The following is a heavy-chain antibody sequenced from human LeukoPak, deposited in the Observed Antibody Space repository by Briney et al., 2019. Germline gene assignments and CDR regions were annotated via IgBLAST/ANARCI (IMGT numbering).Heavy chain of an antibody. CDR1: GFTFTNAW. J-gene: IGHJ4*02. CDR2: IKSKADGETI. CDR3: STLTSRGLSDS. V-gene: IGHV3-15*07. D-gene: IGHD1-20*01. Sequence: GGSLRLSCAASGFTFTNAWMNWVRQAPGKGLEWVGRIKSKADGETIDYAAPVKGRFTFSRDGSKNMLYLQMNSLKSEDTAVYYCSTLTSRGLSDSWGQGTLVTVSS.